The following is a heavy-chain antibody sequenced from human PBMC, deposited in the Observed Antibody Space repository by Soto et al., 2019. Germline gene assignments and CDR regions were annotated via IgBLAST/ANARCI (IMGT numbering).Heavy chain of an antibody. Sequence: SETLSLTCTVSGGSISSYYWSWIRQPPGKGLEWIGYIYYSGSTNYNPSLKSRVTISVDTSKNQFSLKLSSVTAADTAVYYCARVVAAAAKDYYYYYYMDVWGKGTTVTVS. CDR2: IYYSGST. CDR1: GGSISSYY. D-gene: IGHD6-13*01. V-gene: IGHV4-59*01. CDR3: ARVVAAAAKDYYYYYYMDV. J-gene: IGHJ6*03.